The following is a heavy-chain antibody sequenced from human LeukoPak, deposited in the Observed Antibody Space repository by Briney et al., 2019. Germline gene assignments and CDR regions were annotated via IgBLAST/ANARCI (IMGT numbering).Heavy chain of an antibody. D-gene: IGHD1-26*01. V-gene: IGHV1-2*06. CDR2: INPNSGGT. J-gene: IGHJ4*02. Sequence: GASVKVSXKASGYTFTGYYMHWVRQAPGQGLEWMGRINPNSGGTNYAQRFQGRVTMTTDTSISTAYMELSRLRSDDTAVYYCATLIVRTTGFDYWGQGTLVTVSS. CDR3: ATLIVRTTGFDY. CDR1: GYTFTGYY.